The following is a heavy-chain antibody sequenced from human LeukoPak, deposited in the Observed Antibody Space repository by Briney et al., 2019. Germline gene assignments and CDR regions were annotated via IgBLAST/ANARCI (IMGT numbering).Heavy chain of an antibody. CDR2: ISSSSSYI. CDR3: AKGGSGWPATNFDY. J-gene: IGHJ4*02. CDR1: GFTFSSYS. Sequence: GGSLRLSCAASGFTFSSYSMNWVRQAPGKGLEWVSSISSSSSYIYYADSVKGRFTISRDNSKNTLYPQMNSLRAEDTAVYYCAKGGSGWPATNFDYWGQGTLVTVSS. V-gene: IGHV3-21*04. D-gene: IGHD6-19*01.